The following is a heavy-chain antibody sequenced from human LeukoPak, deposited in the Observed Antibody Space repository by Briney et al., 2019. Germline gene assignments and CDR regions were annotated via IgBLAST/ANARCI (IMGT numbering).Heavy chain of an antibody. CDR2: IYYSGST. CDR1: GGSISSGGYY. Sequence: SEILSLTCTVSGGSISSGGYYWSWIRQHPGKGLEWIGYIYYSGSTYYNPSLKSRVTISVDTSKNQFSLKLSSVTAADTAVYYCARAAEEEYFDYWGQGTLVTVSS. J-gene: IGHJ4*02. CDR3: ARAAEEEYFDY. V-gene: IGHV4-31*03.